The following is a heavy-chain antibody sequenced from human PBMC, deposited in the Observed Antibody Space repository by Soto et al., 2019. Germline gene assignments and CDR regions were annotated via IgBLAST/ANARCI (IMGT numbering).Heavy chain of an antibody. CDR1: GYSFAGYW. Sequence: VESLKISCKGSGYSFAGYWITWVRQMPGKGLEWMGRIDPSDSQTYYSPSFRGHVTISAAKSITTVFLQWSSLRASETAMYYCARHIYDSDSGPKFQYYFDSWGKGPLVTVSS. J-gene: IGHJ4*02. CDR2: IDPSDSQT. CDR3: ARHIYDSDSGPKFQYYFDS. V-gene: IGHV5-10-1*01. D-gene: IGHD3-22*01.